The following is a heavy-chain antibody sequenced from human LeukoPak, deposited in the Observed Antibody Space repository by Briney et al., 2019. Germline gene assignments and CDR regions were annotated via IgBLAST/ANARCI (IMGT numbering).Heavy chain of an antibody. V-gene: IGHV3-74*01. CDR2: INSDGSTT. CDR3: ARAFDSSGALEY. CDR1: GFTFSSYW. D-gene: IGHD3-22*01. J-gene: IGHJ4*02. Sequence: GGSLRLSCAASGFTFSSYWMHWVRQAPGKGLVWVSRINSDGSTTSYADSVKGRFTISRDNAKNTVYLQMNSLRAEDTAVYYCARAFDSSGALEYWGQGALVTVSS.